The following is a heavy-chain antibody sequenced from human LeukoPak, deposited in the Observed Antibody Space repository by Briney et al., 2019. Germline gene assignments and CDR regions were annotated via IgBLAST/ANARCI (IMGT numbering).Heavy chain of an antibody. Sequence: SETLSLTCAVYGGSFSGYYWSWIRQPPGKGLEWIGEIKHSGSTNYNPSLKSRVTISVDTSKNQFSLKLSSVTAADTAVYYCARGIRRSRGAAYGMDVWGQGTTVTVSS. CDR1: GGSFSGYY. J-gene: IGHJ6*02. CDR2: IKHSGST. CDR3: ARGIRRSRGAAYGMDV. D-gene: IGHD1-26*01. V-gene: IGHV4-34*01.